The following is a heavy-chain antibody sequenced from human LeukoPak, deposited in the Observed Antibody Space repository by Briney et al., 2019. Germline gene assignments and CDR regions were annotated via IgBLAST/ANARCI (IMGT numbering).Heavy chain of an antibody. CDR3: ARVLGDYGDYDY. CDR2: MNPNSGNT. CDR1: GYTFTSYD. D-gene: IGHD4-17*01. V-gene: IGHV1-8*01. J-gene: IGHJ4*02. Sequence: ASVKVSFKASGYTFTSYDINWVRQATGQGLEWMGWMNPNSGNTGYAQKFQGRVTMTRNTSISTAYMELSSLRSEDTAVYYCARVLGDYGDYDYWGQGTLVTVSS.